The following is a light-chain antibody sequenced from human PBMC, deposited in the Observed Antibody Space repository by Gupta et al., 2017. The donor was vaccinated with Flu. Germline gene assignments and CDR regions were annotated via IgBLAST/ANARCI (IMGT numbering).Light chain of an antibody. V-gene: IGKV1-17*01. Sequence: ITCRASQGIRNDLGWYQQKPGKAPKRLTYAASSLQSGVPSSISGSGSGTEFTLTISSLQPEDFATYYCRQHNSYPLTFGQGTKVEIK. CDR1: QGIRND. J-gene: IGKJ1*01. CDR3: RQHNSYPLT. CDR2: AAS.